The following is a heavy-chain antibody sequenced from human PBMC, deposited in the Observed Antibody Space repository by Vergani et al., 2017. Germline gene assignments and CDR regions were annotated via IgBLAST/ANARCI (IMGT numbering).Heavy chain of an antibody. Sequence: QVQLVQSGAEVKKPGSSVKVSCKASGGTFSSYAISWVRQAPGQGLEWMGGIIPIFGTANSAQKFQGRVKITADESTSTAYMELSSLRSVDTAVYYCAREEWELRGSFDYWGQGTLVTVSS. CDR1: GGTFSSYA. D-gene: IGHD1-26*01. J-gene: IGHJ4*02. CDR3: AREEWELRGSFDY. CDR2: IIPIFGTA. V-gene: IGHV1-69*01.